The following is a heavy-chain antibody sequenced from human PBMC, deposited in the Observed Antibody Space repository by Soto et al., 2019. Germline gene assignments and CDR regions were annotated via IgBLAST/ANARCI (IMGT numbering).Heavy chain of an antibody. J-gene: IGHJ4*02. CDR3: ARQVYSGYDY. CDR1: GYSFTTYW. Sequence: GESLKISCKGSGYSFTTYWIGWVRQMPGKGLEWRGIIYPGDSDTKYSPSFQGQVTISADKSINTAYLQWSSLKASDTAMYYCARQVYSGYDYWGQGTLVTVSS. D-gene: IGHD5-12*01. V-gene: IGHV5-51*01. CDR2: IYPGDSDT.